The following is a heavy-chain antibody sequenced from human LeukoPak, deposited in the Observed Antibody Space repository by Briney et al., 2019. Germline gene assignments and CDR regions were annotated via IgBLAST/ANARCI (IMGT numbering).Heavy chain of an antibody. J-gene: IGHJ4*02. V-gene: IGHV4-34*01. CDR2: INHSGST. D-gene: IGHD3-9*01. CDR3: ASGLRYFDLYY. CDR1: GGSFSGYY. Sequence: PSETLSLTCAVYGGSFSGYYWSWIRQPPGQGLEWIGEINHSGSTNYNPSLKSRVTISVDTSKNQFSLKLSSVTAADTAVYYCASGLRYFDLYYWGQGTLVTVSS.